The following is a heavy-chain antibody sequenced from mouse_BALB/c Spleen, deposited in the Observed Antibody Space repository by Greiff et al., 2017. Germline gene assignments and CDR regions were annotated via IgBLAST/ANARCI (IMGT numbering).Heavy chain of an antibody. J-gene: IGHJ1*01. V-gene: IGHV5-4*02. CDR3: ASAPSPYWYFDV. CDR2: ISDGGSYT. CDR1: GFTFSDYY. Sequence: EVKLMESGGGLVKPGGSLKLSCAASGFTFSDYYMYWVRQTPEKRLEWVATISDGGSYTYYPDSVKGRFTISRDNAKNNLYLQMSSLKSEDTAMYYCASAPSPYWYFDVWGAGTTVTVSS.